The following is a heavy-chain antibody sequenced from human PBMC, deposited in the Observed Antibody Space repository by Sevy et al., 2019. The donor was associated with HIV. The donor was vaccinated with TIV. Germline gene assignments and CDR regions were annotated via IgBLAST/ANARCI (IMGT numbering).Heavy chain of an antibody. CDR1: GGSISSYY. J-gene: IGHJ6*02. Sequence: SETLSLTCTVSGGSISSYYWSWIRQPPGKGLEWIGYICYSGSTNYNPSLKSRVTISVDTSKNQFSLKLSSVTAADTAVYYCARGDDYGDYYYYYGMDVWGQGTTVTVSS. D-gene: IGHD4-17*01. CDR2: ICYSGST. CDR3: ARGDDYGDYYYYYGMDV. V-gene: IGHV4-59*01.